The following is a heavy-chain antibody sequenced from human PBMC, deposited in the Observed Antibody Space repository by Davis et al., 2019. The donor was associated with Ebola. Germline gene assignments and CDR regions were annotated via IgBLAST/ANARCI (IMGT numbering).Heavy chain of an antibody. V-gene: IGHV3-23*01. CDR1: GFTLSSYG. D-gene: IGHD1-26*01. CDR3: AKDTSNIWFDV. Sequence: GESLKISCAASGFTLSSYGMYWVRQAPGKGLEWVSTLGTSADTYYADSVKGRFTISRDNSKNTLYLQMNGLRVEDTAIYYCAKDTSNIWFDVWGQGTMVTVSS. J-gene: IGHJ3*01. CDR2: LGTSADT.